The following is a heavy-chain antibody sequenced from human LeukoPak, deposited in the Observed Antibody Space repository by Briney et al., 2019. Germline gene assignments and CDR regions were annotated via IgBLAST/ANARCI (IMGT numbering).Heavy chain of an antibody. J-gene: IGHJ4*02. Sequence: SETLSLTCGVYGGSFSNYYLSWIRKPPGKGGEWIGEIHPSGSPNYNTSLRRRGRISLDKSKKQFSLTLTSLTAADTAVYYCARGEDQYKLGNYWGQGTPVPVSS. V-gene: IGHV4-34*01. CDR3: ARGEDQYKLGNY. D-gene: IGHD1-1*01. CDR1: GGSFSNYY. CDR2: IHPSGSP.